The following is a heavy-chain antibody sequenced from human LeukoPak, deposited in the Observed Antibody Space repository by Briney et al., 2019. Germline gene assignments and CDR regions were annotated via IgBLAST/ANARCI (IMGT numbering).Heavy chain of an antibody. Sequence: SVKVSCKASGGTCSSYAISWVRQAPGQGLEWMGGIIPIFGTANYAQKFQGRVTITADESTSTAYMELSSLRSEDTAVYYCATTGITGTTWFDPWGQGTLVTVSS. J-gene: IGHJ5*02. V-gene: IGHV1-69*13. CDR1: GGTCSSYA. CDR3: ATTGITGTTWFDP. D-gene: IGHD1-7*01. CDR2: IIPIFGTA.